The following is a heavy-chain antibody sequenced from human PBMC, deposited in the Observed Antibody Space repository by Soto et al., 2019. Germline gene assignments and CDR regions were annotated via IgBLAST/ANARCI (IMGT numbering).Heavy chain of an antibody. CDR2: IKSDGSST. CDR1: GLTFSSYW. D-gene: IGHD4-17*01. CDR3: ALSHTVTTDY. V-gene: IGHV3-74*01. J-gene: IGHJ4*02. Sequence: EVQLVESGGGLVQPGGSLRLSCAASGLTFSSYWMHWVRQAPGKGLVWVSRIKSDGSSTSYADSVKGQFTISRDNAKNTLYLQMNSLRAEDTAVYYCALSHTVTTDYWGQGTLVTVSS.